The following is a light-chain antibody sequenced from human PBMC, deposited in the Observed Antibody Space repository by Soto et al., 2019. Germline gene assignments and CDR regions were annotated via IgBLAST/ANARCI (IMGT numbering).Light chain of an antibody. CDR3: QQYNNWPRT. J-gene: IGKJ1*01. CDR2: GAT. Sequence: NVLTQSPGTLSLSPGERATLSCRASQSVSNNYLAWYQQKPGQAPRLLIHGATTRATGIPARFSGSGSGTEFTLTISSLQSEDFAVYYCQQYNNWPRTFGQGTKVDIK. V-gene: IGKV3-15*01. CDR1: QSVSNN.